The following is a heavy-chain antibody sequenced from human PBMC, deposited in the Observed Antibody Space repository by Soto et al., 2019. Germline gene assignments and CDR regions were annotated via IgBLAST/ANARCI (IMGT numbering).Heavy chain of an antibody. Sequence: PGGSLRLSCVAPGFNFKKFTMRWVSQAPGEGLEWVSGISCCGGSTSYADSVKGRFSIARDDSTNTLSLQMNNLRVEDTAQYYCAKADGEQWLLPHLDKWGQGTRVTVSS. CDR3: AKADGEQWLLPHLDK. CDR2: ISCCGGST. V-gene: IGHV3-23*01. CDR1: GFNFKKFT. J-gene: IGHJ4*02. D-gene: IGHD6-19*01.